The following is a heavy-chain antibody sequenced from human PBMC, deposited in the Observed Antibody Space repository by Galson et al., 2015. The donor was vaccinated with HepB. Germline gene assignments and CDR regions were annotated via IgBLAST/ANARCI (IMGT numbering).Heavy chain of an antibody. D-gene: IGHD1-26*01. CDR2: ISAYNGNT. Sequence: SVKVSCKASGYTFTSYGISWVRQAPGQGLEWMGWISAYNGNTDYAQNLQGRVTMTTDTSTSTAYMELRSLRSDDTALYYCARGLRIAGATREDYWGQGTLVTVSS. CDR3: ARGLRIAGATREDY. J-gene: IGHJ4*02. CDR1: GYTFTSYG. V-gene: IGHV1-18*01.